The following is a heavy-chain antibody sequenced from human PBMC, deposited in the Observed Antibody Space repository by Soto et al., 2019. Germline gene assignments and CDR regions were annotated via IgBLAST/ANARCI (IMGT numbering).Heavy chain of an antibody. CDR2: ISYSGNT. CDR1: GGSISSDY. Sequence: SETLSLTCTVSGGSISSDYGSWIRPPPGKGLEWIGYISYSGNTNYNPSLKSLVTISVDTSKKQFSLKLRSVTAADTAVYYCARVLSGSSLFDYWGQGMLVTVSS. D-gene: IGHD1-26*01. J-gene: IGHJ4*02. V-gene: IGHV4-59*01. CDR3: ARVLSGSSLFDY.